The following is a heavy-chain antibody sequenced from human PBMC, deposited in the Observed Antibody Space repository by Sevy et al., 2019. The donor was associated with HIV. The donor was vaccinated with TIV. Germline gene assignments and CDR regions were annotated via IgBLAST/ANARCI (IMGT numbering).Heavy chain of an antibody. V-gene: IGHV3-48*03. D-gene: IGHD6-19*01. CDR3: ARDQGAVAGTKRESHLGYYYYYGMDV. CDR2: ISSSGSTI. Sequence: GGSLRLSCAASGFTFSSYEMNWVRQAPGKGLEWVSYISSSGSTIYYADSVKGRFTISRDNAKNSLYLQMNSLRAEDTAVYYCARDQGAVAGTKRESHLGYYYYYGMDVWGQGTTVTVSS. J-gene: IGHJ6*02. CDR1: GFTFSSYE.